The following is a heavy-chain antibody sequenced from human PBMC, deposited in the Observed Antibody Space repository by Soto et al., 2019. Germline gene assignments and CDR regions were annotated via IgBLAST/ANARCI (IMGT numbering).Heavy chain of an antibody. D-gene: IGHD3-3*01. V-gene: IGHV1-69*01. CDR3: ARVGTYYDFWSGYPTEVWFDP. CDR1: GGTFSSYA. Sequence: QVQLVQSGAEVKKPGSSVKVSCKASGGTFSSYAISWVRQAPGQGLEWMGGIIPIFGTANYAQKFQGRVTITADESTSTAYMELSSLRSEDTAVYYCARVGTYYDFWSGYPTEVWFDPWGQGTLVTVSS. J-gene: IGHJ5*02. CDR2: IIPIFGTA.